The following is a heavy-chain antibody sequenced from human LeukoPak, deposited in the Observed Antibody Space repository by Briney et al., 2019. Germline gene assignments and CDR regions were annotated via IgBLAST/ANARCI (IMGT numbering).Heavy chain of an antibody. Sequence: PGGSLRLSCAVSGFSFSSYAMSWVRQAPGKGLEWVSAISGSGGSTYYADSVKGRFTISRDNAKNSLYLQMNSLRAEDTAVYYCARVGSYYDFWSGYYTGLDYWGQGTLVTVSS. V-gene: IGHV3-23*01. CDR3: ARVGSYYDFWSGYYTGLDY. CDR2: ISGSGGST. J-gene: IGHJ4*02. D-gene: IGHD3-3*01. CDR1: GFSFSSYA.